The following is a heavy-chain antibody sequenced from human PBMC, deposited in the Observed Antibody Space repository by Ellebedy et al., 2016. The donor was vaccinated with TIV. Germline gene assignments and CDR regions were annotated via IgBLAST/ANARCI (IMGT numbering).Heavy chain of an antibody. Sequence: MPSETLSLTCTVSGGSISSYYWSWIRQPPGKGLEWIGYIYYSGSTNYNPSLKSRVTISVDTSKNQFSLKLSSVTAADTAVYYCANRGSSAIPYWYFDLWGRGTLVTVSS. CDR3: ANRGSSAIPYWYFDL. D-gene: IGHD2-2*01. CDR2: IYYSGST. J-gene: IGHJ2*01. CDR1: GGSISSYY. V-gene: IGHV4-59*01.